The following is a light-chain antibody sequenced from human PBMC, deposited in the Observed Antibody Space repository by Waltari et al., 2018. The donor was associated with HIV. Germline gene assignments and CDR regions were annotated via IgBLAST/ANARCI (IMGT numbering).Light chain of an antibody. V-gene: IGLV1-44*01. J-gene: IGLJ2*01. CDR3: AAWDGSLNGRVV. CDR2: SNK. Sequence: QSVLTQPPSASGTPGQRVTISCSGSSSNIGSNTVNWYQQLPGTAPKILIYSNKQRPSGVPDRFSGSKSGTAASLAISGLQSEDEADYYCAAWDGSLNGRVVFGGGTKLTVL. CDR1: SSNIGSNT.